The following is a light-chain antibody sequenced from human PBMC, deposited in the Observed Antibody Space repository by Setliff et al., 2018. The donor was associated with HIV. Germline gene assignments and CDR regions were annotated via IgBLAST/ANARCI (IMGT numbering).Light chain of an antibody. Sequence: QSVLTQPASVSGSPGQSITISCTGTSSDVGGYIYVSWYQQHPGEAPRLLIYDVSYRPSGISRRFSGSKSGSTASLTISGLQTEDEADYYCSSYTDNSTLDVFGTGTKVTVL. CDR3: SSYTDNSTLDV. CDR1: SSDVGGYIY. V-gene: IGLV2-14*03. J-gene: IGLJ1*01. CDR2: DVS.